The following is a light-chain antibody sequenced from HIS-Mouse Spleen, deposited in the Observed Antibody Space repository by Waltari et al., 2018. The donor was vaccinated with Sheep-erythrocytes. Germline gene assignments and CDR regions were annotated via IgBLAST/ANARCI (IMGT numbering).Light chain of an antibody. V-gene: IGLV3-27*01. Sequence: SYELTQPSSVSVSPGQTARITCSGDVLAKNYARWLQQKPGQAPLLVIYKDSERPSGIPERFSGSSPGTTVTLTISGAQVEDEADYYCYSSAENNLVFGGGTKLTVL. CDR3: YSSAENNLV. CDR1: VLAKNY. CDR2: KDS. J-gene: IGLJ3*02.